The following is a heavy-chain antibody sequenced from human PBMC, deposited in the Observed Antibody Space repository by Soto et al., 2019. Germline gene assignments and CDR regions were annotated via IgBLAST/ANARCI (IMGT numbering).Heavy chain of an antibody. J-gene: IGHJ4*02. D-gene: IGHD1-26*01. V-gene: IGHV4-39*01. Sequence: TSQTLSLTCTVSGGSITSSRYYWGWIRQPPGKGLEWIGSIYYSGSTYYNPSLKSRVTISVDTSKNQFSLKLSSVTAADTAVYYCARHQRGSSVSYYFDYWGQGTLVTVSS. CDR2: IYYSGST. CDR3: ARHQRGSSVSYYFDY. CDR1: GGSITSSRYY.